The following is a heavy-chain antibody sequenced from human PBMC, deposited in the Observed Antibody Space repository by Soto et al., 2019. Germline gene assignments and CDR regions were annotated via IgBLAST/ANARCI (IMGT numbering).Heavy chain of an antibody. D-gene: IGHD1-26*01. CDR2: ISYDGSNK. CDR3: AKDIVGATGALDI. Sequence: GGSLSLSCAASGFTFSSYGMHWFRQAPGKGLEWVAVISYDGSNKYYADSVKGRFTISRDNSKNTLYLQMNSLRAEDTAVYYCAKDIVGATGALDIWGQGTMVTVSS. J-gene: IGHJ3*02. V-gene: IGHV3-30*18. CDR1: GFTFSSYG.